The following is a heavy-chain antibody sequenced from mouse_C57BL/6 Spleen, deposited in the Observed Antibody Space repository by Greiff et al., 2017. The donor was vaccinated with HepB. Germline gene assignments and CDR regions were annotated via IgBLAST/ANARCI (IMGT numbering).Heavy chain of an antibody. CDR3: AREGVRSHFDY. V-gene: IGHV5-16*01. J-gene: IGHJ2*01. CDR1: GFTFSDYY. D-gene: IGHD1-1*01. Sequence: DVHLVESEGGLVQPGSSMKLSCTASGFTFSDYYMAWVRQVPEKGLEWVANINYDGSSTYYLDSLKSRFIISRDNAKNILYLQMSSLKSEDTATYYCAREGVRSHFDYWGQGTTLTVSS. CDR2: INYDGSST.